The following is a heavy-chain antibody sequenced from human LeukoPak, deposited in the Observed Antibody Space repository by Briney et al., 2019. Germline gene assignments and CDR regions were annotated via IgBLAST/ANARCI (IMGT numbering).Heavy chain of an antibody. CDR1: GGSISSYY. CDR2: IYYSGST. Sequence: PSETLSLTCTVSGGSISSYYWSWIRQPPGKGLEWIGHIYYSGSTNYNPSLKSRVTISVDTSKNQFSLKLSSVTAADTAVYYSRAVAGTGFDYWGQGTLVTVSS. J-gene: IGHJ4*02. V-gene: IGHV4-59*01. D-gene: IGHD6-19*01. CDR3: RAVAGTGFDY.